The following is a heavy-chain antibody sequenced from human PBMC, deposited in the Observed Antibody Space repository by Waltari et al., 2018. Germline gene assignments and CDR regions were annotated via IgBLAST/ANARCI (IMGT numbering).Heavy chain of an antibody. CDR3: GRWTSGSPDV. CDR1: GFNFSDHY. D-gene: IGHD1-26*01. CDR2: TKNKRNVYTT. Sequence: EVHLVESGGGLVQPGGSLRLSCAASGFNFSDHYMDWVRQAPGKGLEWVGRTKNKRNVYTTEYAASVRGRFTVSRDESENSVYLQMNSLKTEDTAVYFCGRWTSGSPDVWGQGTLVTVSS. V-gene: IGHV3-72*01. J-gene: IGHJ4*02.